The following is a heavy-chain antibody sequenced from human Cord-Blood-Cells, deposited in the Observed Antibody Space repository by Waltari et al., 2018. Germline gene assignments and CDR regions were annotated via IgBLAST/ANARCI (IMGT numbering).Heavy chain of an antibody. D-gene: IGHD1-26*01. J-gene: IGHJ3*02. CDR3: ARDPPIVGATKTGAFDI. V-gene: IGHV1-69*09. Sequence: QVQLVQSGAEVKKPGSSVKVSCKASGGTFSSYAISWVRQAPGQGLEWMGRIIPILGIANYAQKFQGRVTITADKSTSTAYMELSSLRSEDTAVYHCARDPPIVGATKTGAFDIWGQGTMVTVSS. CDR1: GGTFSSYA. CDR2: IIPILGIA.